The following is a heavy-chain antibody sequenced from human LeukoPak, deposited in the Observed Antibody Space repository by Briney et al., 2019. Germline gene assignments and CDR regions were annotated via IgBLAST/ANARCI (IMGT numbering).Heavy chain of an antibody. CDR2: IRYDGSTK. CDR1: GFTFSSYG. V-gene: IGHV3-30*02. CDR3: AKNRRLSGDYYMDV. Sequence: GGSLRLSCAASGFTFSSYGMHWVRQAPGKGLEWVAFIRYDGSTKYYADSVKGQFTISRDNSKNTLYLQMNSLRAEDTAVYYCAKNRRLSGDYYMDVWGKGTTVTVSS. D-gene: IGHD7-27*01. J-gene: IGHJ6*03.